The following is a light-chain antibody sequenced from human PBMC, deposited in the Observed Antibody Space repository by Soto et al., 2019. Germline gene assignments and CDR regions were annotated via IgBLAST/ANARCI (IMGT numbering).Light chain of an antibody. CDR3: QQVNVYPST. V-gene: IGKV1-9*01. CDR2: DAS. J-gene: IGKJ4*01. CDR1: QGISSY. Sequence: TQLTQSPSSLSASVGDRVTITCRASQGISSYLGWYQQKPGKAPNLLIYDASTLHSGVPSRFSGGGSGTDFTLTISSLQPEDFATYYCQQVNVYPSTFGGGTKVEIK.